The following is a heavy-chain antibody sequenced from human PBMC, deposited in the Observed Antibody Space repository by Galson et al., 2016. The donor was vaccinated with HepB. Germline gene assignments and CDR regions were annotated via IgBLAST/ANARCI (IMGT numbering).Heavy chain of an antibody. V-gene: IGHV3-48*02. CDR2: IRSSSNTI. CDR1: GFTFSSYS. CDR3: ARGFWFGLGRKYGMDV. J-gene: IGHJ6*02. Sequence: SLRLSCAASGFTFSSYSMNWVRQAPGKGLEWVSYIRSSSNTIYYADSVKGRFTISRDNAKNSLVLQMKSLRDEDTAVYYCARGFWFGLGRKYGMDVWGQGTTVTVSS. D-gene: IGHD3-10*01.